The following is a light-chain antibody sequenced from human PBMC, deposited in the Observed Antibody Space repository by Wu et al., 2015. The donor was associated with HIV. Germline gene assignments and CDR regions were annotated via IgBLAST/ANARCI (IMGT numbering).Light chain of an antibody. Sequence: AIRMIQSPSSLSASTGDRVTISCRASQAIYNYLAWYQQKPGKAPKLLMSAASILQSGVSSRFNGSGSGTHFTLTITCLQSEDFAIYYCQQYYDSPLTFGGGPRW. CDR1: QAIYNY. CDR2: AAS. J-gene: IGKJ4*01. V-gene: IGKV1-8*01. CDR3: QQYYDSPLT.